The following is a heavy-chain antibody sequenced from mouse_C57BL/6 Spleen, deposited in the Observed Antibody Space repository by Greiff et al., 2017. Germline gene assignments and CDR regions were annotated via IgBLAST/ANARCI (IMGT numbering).Heavy chain of an antibody. Sequence: VQLQQPGAELVRPGSSVKLSCKASGYTFTRYWMDWVKQRPGQGLEWIGNIYPSDSENHYNQKFKSKATLTVDKSSSTAYMQLSSLTSEESAVYYCARKGGYDGGFDYWGQGTTLTVSS. CDR2: IYPSDSEN. V-gene: IGHV1-61*01. CDR3: ARKGGYDGGFDY. D-gene: IGHD2-3*01. CDR1: GYTFTRYW. J-gene: IGHJ2*01.